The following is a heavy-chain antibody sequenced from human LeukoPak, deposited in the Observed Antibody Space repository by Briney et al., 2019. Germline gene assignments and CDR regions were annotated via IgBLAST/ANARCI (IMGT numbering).Heavy chain of an antibody. V-gene: IGHV4-59*01. CDR3: ARRYSNYESWFDP. J-gene: IGHJ5*02. CDR2: IYYSGST. CDR1: GGSISSYY. D-gene: IGHD4-11*01. Sequence: SETLSLTCTVSGGSISSYYWSWIRQPPGKGLEWIGYIYYSGSTNYNPSLKSRVTISVDTSKNQFSLKLSSVTAADTAVYYCARRYSNYESWFDPWGQGTLVTVSS.